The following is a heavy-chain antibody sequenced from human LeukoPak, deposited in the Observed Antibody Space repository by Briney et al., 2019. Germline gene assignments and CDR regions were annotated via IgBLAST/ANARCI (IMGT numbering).Heavy chain of an antibody. CDR3: ARALGGSYYYMDV. Sequence: SETLSLTCTVSGYSISSGYYWGWIRQPPGKGLEWIGSIYHSGSTYYNPSLKSRVTISVDTSKNQFSLKLSSVTAADTAVYYCARALGGSYYYMDVWGKGTTVTVSS. CDR2: IYHSGST. D-gene: IGHD1-26*01. CDR1: GYSISSGYY. J-gene: IGHJ6*03. V-gene: IGHV4-38-2*02.